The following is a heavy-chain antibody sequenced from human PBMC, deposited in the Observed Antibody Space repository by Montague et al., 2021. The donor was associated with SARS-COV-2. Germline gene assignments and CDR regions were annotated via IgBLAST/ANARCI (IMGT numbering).Heavy chain of an antibody. V-gene: IGHV4-61*02. J-gene: IGHJ6*02. CDR3: ARVGVGTMVRGVIPAYYYYGMDV. CDR1: GGSISSGSYY. CDR2: IHTSGST. Sequence: TLSLTCTVSGGSISSGSYYWSWIRQPAGKGLEWIGRIHTSGSTNYNPSLKSRVTISVDTSKNQFSLKLTSVTAADTAVYYCARVGVGTMVRGVIPAYYYYGMDVWGQGTTVTVSS. D-gene: IGHD3-10*01.